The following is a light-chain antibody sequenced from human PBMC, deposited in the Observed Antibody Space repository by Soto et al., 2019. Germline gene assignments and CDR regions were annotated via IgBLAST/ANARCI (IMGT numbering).Light chain of an antibody. V-gene: IGKV1-33*01. CDR3: QQADNLPVT. J-gene: IGKJ4*01. CDR1: QDIGKF. Sequence: DIRVTQSPSSLSASAGDRVTIICRASQDIGKFLNWYQQKPGEAPKLLIYDGSSLEEGVPSRFSGSASGTYFTFTISSFQLEDIAPYYCQQADNLPVTFGGGT. CDR2: DGS.